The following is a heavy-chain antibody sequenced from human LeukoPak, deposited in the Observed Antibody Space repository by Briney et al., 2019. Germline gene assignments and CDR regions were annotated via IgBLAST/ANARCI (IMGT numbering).Heavy chain of an antibody. Sequence: PGGSLRLSCAASGFTFSSYAMHWVRQAPGKGLEGVAVISYDGSNKYYADSVKGRFTISRDNSKNTLYLQMNSLRAEDTAVYYCARDLDYWGQGTLVTVSS. CDR1: GFTFSSYA. V-gene: IGHV3-30-3*01. J-gene: IGHJ4*02. CDR3: ARDLDY. CDR2: ISYDGSNK.